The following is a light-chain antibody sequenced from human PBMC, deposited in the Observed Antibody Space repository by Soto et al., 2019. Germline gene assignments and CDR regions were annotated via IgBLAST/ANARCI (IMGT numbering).Light chain of an antibody. CDR2: GAA. CDR1: QSVNTN. Sequence: EIVMTQSPATLSVSPGQRVTLSCRASQSVNTNLAWYQHKPGQAPRLLIYGAATGATDIPARFSAAGSGTEFTLTISGLQSEDFAVYYCQQYNKWTWSFGQGTKVDIK. V-gene: IGKV3-15*01. J-gene: IGKJ1*01. CDR3: QQYNKWTWS.